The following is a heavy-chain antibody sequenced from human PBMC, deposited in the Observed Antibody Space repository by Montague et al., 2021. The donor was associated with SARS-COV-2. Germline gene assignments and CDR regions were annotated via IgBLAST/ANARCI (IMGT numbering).Heavy chain of an antibody. V-gene: IGHV4-59*08. Sequence: SETLSLTCSVSGDSISNHYWSWIRQPPGKGLEWIGYISDRGSTYYNPSLKSRVTISVDTSKNQFSLKLSSVTAADTAVYYCARHPLGYCSSTSCYVGWGQGTLVTVSS. CDR1: GDSISNHY. D-gene: IGHD2-2*01. J-gene: IGHJ4*02. CDR3: ARHPLGYCSSTSCYVG. CDR2: ISDRGST.